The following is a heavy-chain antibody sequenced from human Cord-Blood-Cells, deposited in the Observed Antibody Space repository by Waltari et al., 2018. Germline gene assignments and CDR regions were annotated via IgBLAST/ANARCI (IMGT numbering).Heavy chain of an antibody. D-gene: IGHD6-19*01. Sequence: QVQLVQSGAEVKKPGSSVKVSCKASGGTFSSYAISWVRQAPGQGLAWMGRIIPSLGIANYAQKCQGRVTITSDKSTSTAYMELSSLRSEDTAVYYCARLDSSGWYFDLWGRGTLVTVSS. CDR3: ARLDSSGWYFDL. CDR1: GGTFSSYA. V-gene: IGHV1-69*09. CDR2: IIPSLGIA. J-gene: IGHJ2*01.